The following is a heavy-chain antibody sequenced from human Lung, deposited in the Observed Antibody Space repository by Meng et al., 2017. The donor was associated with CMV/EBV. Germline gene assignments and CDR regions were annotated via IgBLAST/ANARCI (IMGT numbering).Heavy chain of an antibody. Sequence: SXTLSLXCAVYGGYFRGYYWTWFRQPPGKGLEWIGEINHSGITNYNPFLKSPVTISVDTSKNQFSLKVSSVTAADTAVYYCARGNRGLDEVVRGGYYYYGLDVGXQGTXVTVSS. CDR2: INHSGIT. CDR1: GGYFRGYY. CDR3: ARGNRGLDEVVRGGYYYYGLDV. V-gene: IGHV4-34*01. D-gene: IGHD3/OR15-3a*01. J-gene: IGHJ6*02.